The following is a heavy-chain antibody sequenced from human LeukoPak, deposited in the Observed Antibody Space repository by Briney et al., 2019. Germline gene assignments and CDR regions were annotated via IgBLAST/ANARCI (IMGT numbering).Heavy chain of an antibody. J-gene: IGHJ5*02. D-gene: IGHD3-10*01. CDR1: GGTFSSYA. CDR2: IKPNSGGT. Sequence: ASVKVSCKASGGTFSSYAISWVRQAPGQGLEWMGWIKPNSGGTRSAQKFQGRVTMTRDTSISTAYMELSSLRYDDTAVYYCATNILVRDIIIWFDPWGQGTLVTVSS. V-gene: IGHV1-2*02. CDR3: ATNILVRDIIIWFDP.